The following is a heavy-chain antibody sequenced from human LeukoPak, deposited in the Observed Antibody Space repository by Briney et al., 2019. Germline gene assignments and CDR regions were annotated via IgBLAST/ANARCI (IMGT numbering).Heavy chain of an antibody. V-gene: IGHV3-23*01. Sequence: PGGSLRLPCAASGFTFSSYAMSWVRQAPGKGLEWVSGISTSGGSTSYADSVKGRFTISRDNPRNTLYMQMNSLRVEDTAVYYCAIMHRYYDGSGYWVQWGQGSLVTVSS. CDR2: ISTSGGST. D-gene: IGHD3-22*01. J-gene: IGHJ4*02. CDR3: AIMHRYYDGSGYWVQ. CDR1: GFTFSSYA.